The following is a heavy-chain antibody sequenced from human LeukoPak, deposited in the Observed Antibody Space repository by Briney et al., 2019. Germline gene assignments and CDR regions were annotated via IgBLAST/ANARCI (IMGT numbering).Heavy chain of an antibody. J-gene: IGHJ5*02. V-gene: IGHV1-2*02. CDR3: AREWAVALQGWFDP. Sequence: ASVKVSCRASGYTFTGYYMHWVRQAPGQGLEWMGWINPNSGGTNYAQKFQGRVTMTRDTSISTAYMELSRLRSDDTAVYYCAREWAVALQGWFDPWGQGTLVTVSS. D-gene: IGHD6-19*01. CDR1: GYTFTGYY. CDR2: INPNSGGT.